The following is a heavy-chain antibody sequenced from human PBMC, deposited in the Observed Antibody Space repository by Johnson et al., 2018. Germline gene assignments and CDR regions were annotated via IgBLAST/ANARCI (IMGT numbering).Heavy chain of an antibody. Sequence: QVQLVQSGGGLVQPGGSLRLSCAASGFTFSSYAMHWVRQAPGKGLEWVAVIWYDGSNKYYADSVKGRFPISRDNSKNTLYLQMNSLGAEDTAVYYCARVVTMIIVAPDGFDIWGQGTMVTVS. V-gene: IGHV3-33*08. CDR1: GFTFSSYA. J-gene: IGHJ3*02. CDR2: IWYDGSNK. D-gene: IGHD3-22*01. CDR3: ARVVTMIIVAPDGFDI.